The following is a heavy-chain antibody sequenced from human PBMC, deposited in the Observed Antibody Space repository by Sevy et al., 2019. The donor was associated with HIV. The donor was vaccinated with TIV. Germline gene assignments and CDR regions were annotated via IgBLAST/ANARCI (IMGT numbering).Heavy chain of an antibody. CDR2: IIPIFGTA. V-gene: IGHV1-69*13. CDR1: GGTFSSYA. Sequence: ASVKVSCKASGGTFSSYAISWVRQAPGQGLEWMGGIIPIFGTANYSQKFQGRVTITADESTSTAYMELSSLRSEDTAVYYCARPDVGYCNSTSCYGVLGSWGQGTLVTVSS. CDR3: ARPDVGYCNSTSCYGVLGS. D-gene: IGHD2-2*01. J-gene: IGHJ4*02.